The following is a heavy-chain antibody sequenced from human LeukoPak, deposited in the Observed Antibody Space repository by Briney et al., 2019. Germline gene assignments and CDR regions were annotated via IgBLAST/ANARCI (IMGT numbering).Heavy chain of an antibody. V-gene: IGHV3-23*01. CDR3: ARVLLPLYGMDV. Sequence: GGSLRLSCAASGFTFSSYAMSWVRQAPGKGLEWVSGISGSGGSTYYADSVKGRFTISRDNSKNTLYLQMNSLRAEDTAVYYCARVLLPLYGMDVWGQGTTVTVSS. J-gene: IGHJ6*02. D-gene: IGHD3-22*01. CDR2: ISGSGGST. CDR1: GFTFSSYA.